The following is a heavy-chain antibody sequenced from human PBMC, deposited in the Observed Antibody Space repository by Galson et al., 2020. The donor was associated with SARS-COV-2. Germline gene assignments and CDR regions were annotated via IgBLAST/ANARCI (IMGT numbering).Heavy chain of an antibody. V-gene: IGHV5-51*01. CDR2: IYPGDSDT. Sequence: KIGESLKISCKGSGYSFTSYWIGWVRQMPGKGLEWMGIIYPGDSDTRYSPSFQGQVTISADKSISTAYLQWSSLKASDTAMYYCARGFNYDFWSGPRYYFDYWGQGTLVTVSS. J-gene: IGHJ4*02. CDR1: GYSFTSYW. D-gene: IGHD3-3*01. CDR3: ARGFNYDFWSGPRYYFDY.